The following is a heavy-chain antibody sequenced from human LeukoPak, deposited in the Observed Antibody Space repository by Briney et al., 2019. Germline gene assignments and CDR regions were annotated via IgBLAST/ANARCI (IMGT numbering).Heavy chain of an antibody. J-gene: IGHJ4*02. D-gene: IGHD3-10*01. CDR1: GFTFSSYA. Sequence: GGSLRLSCAATGFTFSSYAMSWVRQAPGKGLEWVSLISGSGGSTDYADSVKGRFTTSRDKSKNTLYLQMNRLRAEDTAVYYCAKVYDYYASGSFHYWGQGTLVIVSS. V-gene: IGHV3-23*01. CDR2: ISGSGGST. CDR3: AKVYDYYASGSFHY.